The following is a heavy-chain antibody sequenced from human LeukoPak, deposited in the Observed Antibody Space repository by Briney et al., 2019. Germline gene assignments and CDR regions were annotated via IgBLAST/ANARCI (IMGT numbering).Heavy chain of an antibody. Sequence: SETLSLTCTVSGGSISSYYWSWIRQPAGKGLEWIGRIYTSGSTYYNPSLKSRVTISVDTSKNQFSLKLSSVTAADTAVYYCANYCSSSSCHTRRAFDIWGQGTMVTVSS. V-gene: IGHV4-4*07. CDR2: IYTSGST. CDR3: ANYCSSSSCHTRRAFDI. D-gene: IGHD2-2*02. J-gene: IGHJ3*02. CDR1: GGSISSYY.